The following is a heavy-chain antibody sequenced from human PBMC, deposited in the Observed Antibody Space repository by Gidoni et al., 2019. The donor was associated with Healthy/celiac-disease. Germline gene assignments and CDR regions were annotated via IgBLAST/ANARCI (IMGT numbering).Heavy chain of an antibody. CDR3: ARAPTNGSGSHRVPDY. CDR1: GGTFSRYA. V-gene: IGHV1-69*01. CDR2: IIPIFGTA. D-gene: IGHD3-10*01. J-gene: IGHJ4*02. Sequence: QVQLVQSGAEVKKPGSSVKVSCKASGGTFSRYAISWVRQAPGQGLEWMGGIIPIFGTANYAQKFQGRVTITADESTSTAYMELSSLRSEDTAVYYCARAPTNGSGSHRVPDYWGQGTLVTVSS.